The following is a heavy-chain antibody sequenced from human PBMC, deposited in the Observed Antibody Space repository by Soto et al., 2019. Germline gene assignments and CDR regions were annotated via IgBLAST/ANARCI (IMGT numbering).Heavy chain of an antibody. J-gene: IGHJ4*02. CDR3: AREYEEYYFDY. CDR1: GFTFSSYA. V-gene: IGHV3-30-3*01. CDR2: ISYDGSNK. D-gene: IGHD3-10*01. Sequence: QVQLVESGGGVVQPGRSLRLSCAASGFTFSSYAMHWVRQAPGKGLEWVAVISYDGSNKYYADSVKGRLTISRDNSKNTLYLQMNSLRAEDTAVYYCAREYEEYYFDYWGQGTLVTVSS.